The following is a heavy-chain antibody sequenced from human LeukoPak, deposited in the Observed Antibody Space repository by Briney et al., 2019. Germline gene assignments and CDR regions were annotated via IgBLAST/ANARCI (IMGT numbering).Heavy chain of an antibody. V-gene: IGHV1-69*04. CDR2: IIPILGIA. CDR1: GGTFSSYA. J-gene: IGHJ4*02. CDR3: ASESIAARPPYYFDY. D-gene: IGHD6-6*01. Sequence: SVKVSCKASGGTFSSYAISWVRQAPGQGLEWMGRIIPILGIANYAQKFQGRVTITADKSTSTAYMEQSSLRSEDAAVYYCASESIAARPPYYFDYWGQGTLVTVSS.